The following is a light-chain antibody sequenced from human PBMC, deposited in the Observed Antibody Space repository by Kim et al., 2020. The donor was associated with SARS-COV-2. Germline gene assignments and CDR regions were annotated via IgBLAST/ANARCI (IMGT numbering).Light chain of an antibody. J-gene: IGKJ4*01. V-gene: IGKV1-27*01. Sequence: DMQLTQSPSSLSASVGDRVTIDCRASQGINNYLAWYQQKPGEAPKLLIYAASTLQPGVPSRFSGRGYWTAFTLDISNLQPEDAATYYCQNYHRAPLIFGEGTKVEI. CDR2: AAS. CDR1: QGINNY. CDR3: QNYHRAPLI.